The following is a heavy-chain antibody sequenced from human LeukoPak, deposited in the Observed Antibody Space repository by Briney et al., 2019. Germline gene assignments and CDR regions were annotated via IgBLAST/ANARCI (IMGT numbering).Heavy chain of an antibody. CDR1: GYTFTGYY. CDR2: ISPNSGGT. V-gene: IGHV1-2*02. Sequence: ASVKVSCKASGYTFTGYYMHWVRQAPGQGLEWMGWISPNSGGTNYAQKFQGRVTMTRDTSISTAYMELSRLRSDDTAVYYCARDGYTASAFDIWGQGTMVTVSS. CDR3: ARDGYTASAFDI. D-gene: IGHD5-18*01. J-gene: IGHJ3*02.